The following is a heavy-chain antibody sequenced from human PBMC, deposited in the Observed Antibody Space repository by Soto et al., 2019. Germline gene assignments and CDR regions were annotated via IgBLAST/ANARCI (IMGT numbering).Heavy chain of an antibody. CDR3: PRKIDVPTGMLDH. CDR1: GFTLSNSV. J-gene: IGHJ4*02. CDR2: IAGKT. Sequence: EVHLLQSGGGLVQPGGSLRLSCATSGFTLSNSVMSWVRQAPGKGLEWVSTIAGKTYYSDSVKVRFTISRDNSQSTLYLQLNSLRAEDTAVYYCPRKIDVPTGMLDHWGQGTLVTVPS. V-gene: IGHV3-23*01. D-gene: IGHD1-1*01.